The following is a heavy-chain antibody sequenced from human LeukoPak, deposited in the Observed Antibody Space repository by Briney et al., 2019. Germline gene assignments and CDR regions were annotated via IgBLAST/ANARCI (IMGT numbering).Heavy chain of an antibody. V-gene: IGHV4-61*01. CDR3: ARAPTITIFGVVIKQAWFDP. CDR2: IYYSGST. D-gene: IGHD3-3*01. CDR1: GGSVSSGSYY. Sequence: SETLSLTCTVSGGSVSSGSYYWSWIRQPPGKGLEWIGYIYYSGSTNYNPSLKSRVTISVDTSKNQFPLKLSSVTAADTAVYYCARAPTITIFGVVIKQAWFDPWGQGTLVTVSP. J-gene: IGHJ5*02.